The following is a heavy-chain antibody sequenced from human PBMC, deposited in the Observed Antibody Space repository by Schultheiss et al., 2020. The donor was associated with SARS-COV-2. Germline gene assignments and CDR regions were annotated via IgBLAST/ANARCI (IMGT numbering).Heavy chain of an antibody. CDR1: GFTFSSYA. D-gene: IGHD3-3*01. J-gene: IGHJ6*02. V-gene: IGHV3-30*04. CDR3: AREWILEWLFTPFRGMDV. Sequence: GGSLRLSCAASGFTFSSYAMHWVRQAPGKGLEWVAVISYDGSNKYYADSVKGRFTISRDNSKNTLYLQMNSLRAEDTAVYYCAREWILEWLFTPFRGMDVWGQGTTVTVSS. CDR2: ISYDGSNK.